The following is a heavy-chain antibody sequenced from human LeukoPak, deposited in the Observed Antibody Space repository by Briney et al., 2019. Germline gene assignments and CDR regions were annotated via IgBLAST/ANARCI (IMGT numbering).Heavy chain of an antibody. CDR2: INHSGST. CDR1: GGSFSGYY. J-gene: IGHJ4*02. CDR3: ATVTDYYDSSGNED. D-gene: IGHD3-22*01. Sequence: SETLSLTCAVYGGSFSGYYWSWIRQPPGKGLEWIGEINHSGSTNYNPSLKSRVTISVDTSKNQFSLKLSSVTAADTAVYYCATVTDYYDSSGNEDWGQGTLVTASS. V-gene: IGHV4-34*01.